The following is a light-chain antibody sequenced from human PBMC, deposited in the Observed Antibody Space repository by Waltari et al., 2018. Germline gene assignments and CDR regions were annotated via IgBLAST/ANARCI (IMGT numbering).Light chain of an antibody. V-gene: IGKV4-1*01. CDR3: QQYFDTPS. J-gene: IGKJ3*01. Sequence: DIVMTQSPDSLAVSLGERATIKCKSGQSLLYRANNKNYLAWYQQKPGQPPKRRLYWSSPRDSGVPDRFSGSGSGTDFTLTISSLQAADVAVYYCQQYFDTPSFGPGTKVEIK. CDR2: WSS. CDR1: QSLLYRANNKNY.